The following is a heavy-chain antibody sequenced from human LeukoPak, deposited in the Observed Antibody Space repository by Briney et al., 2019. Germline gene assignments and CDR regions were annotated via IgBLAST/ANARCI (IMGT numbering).Heavy chain of an antibody. V-gene: IGHV3-30*02. J-gene: IGHJ4*02. CDR3: ASLGYCSSTSCYVTDY. Sequence: GGSLRLSCAASGFTFSNYWIHWVRQAPGKGLEWVAFIRYDGSDKYYADSVKGRFTISRDNSKNTLYLQMNSLRAEDTAVYYCASLGYCSSTSCYVTDYWGQGTLVTVSS. CDR1: GFTFSNYW. CDR2: IRYDGSDK. D-gene: IGHD2-2*01.